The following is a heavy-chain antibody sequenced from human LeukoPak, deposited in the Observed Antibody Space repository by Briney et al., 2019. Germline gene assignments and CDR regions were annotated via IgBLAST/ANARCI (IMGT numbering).Heavy chain of an antibody. D-gene: IGHD6-13*01. CDR1: GFTFSSYE. CDR3: AGPIAAAGYPYYYYGMDV. V-gene: IGHV3-48*03. J-gene: IGHJ6*02. Sequence: GGSLRLSCAASGFTFSSYEMNWVRQAPGKGLEWVSYISSSGSTIYYADSVKGRFTIFRDNAKNSLYLQMNSLRAEDTAVYYCAGPIAAAGYPYYYYGMDVWGQGTTVTVSS. CDR2: ISSSGSTI.